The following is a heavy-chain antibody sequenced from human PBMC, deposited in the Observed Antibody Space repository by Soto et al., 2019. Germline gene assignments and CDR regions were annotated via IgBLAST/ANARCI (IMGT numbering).Heavy chain of an antibody. J-gene: IGHJ4*02. V-gene: IGHV3-23*01. CDR3: AKDLEYYDSSGYYLFDY. D-gene: IGHD3-22*01. CDR1: GFTFSSYA. Sequence: GGSLRLSCAASGFTFSSYAMSWVRQAPGKGLEWVSAISGSGGSTYYADSVKGRFTISRDNSKNTLYLQMNSLRAEDTAVYYCAKDLEYYDSSGYYLFDYWGQGTLVTVSS. CDR2: ISGSGGST.